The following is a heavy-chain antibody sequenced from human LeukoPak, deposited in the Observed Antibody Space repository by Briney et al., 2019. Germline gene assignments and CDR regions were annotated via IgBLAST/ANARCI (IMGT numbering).Heavy chain of an antibody. CDR2: IYYSGST. Sequence: SETLSLTCTVSGGFIGSYYWSWIRQPPGKGLEWIGYIYYSGSTNYNPSLKSRVTMSVDTSKNQFSLKLSSVTAADTAVYYCARVPGYWGQGTLVTVSS. V-gene: IGHV4-59*12. J-gene: IGHJ4*02. CDR3: ARVPGY. CDR1: GGFIGSYY.